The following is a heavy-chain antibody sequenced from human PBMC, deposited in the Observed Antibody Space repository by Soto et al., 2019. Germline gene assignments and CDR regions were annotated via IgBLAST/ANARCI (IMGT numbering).Heavy chain of an antibody. CDR3: AKRISYYYYYMDV. CDR1: GFTFSSYA. V-gene: IGHV3-23*01. CDR2: ISGSGGST. D-gene: IGHD5-18*01. J-gene: IGHJ6*03. Sequence: EVQLLESGGGLVQPGGSLRLSCAASGFTFSSYAMSWVRQAPGKGLEWVSAISGSGGSTYYADSVKGRFTISRDNSMNTLYLQMNSLRAEDTAVYYCAKRISYYYYYMDVWGKGTTVTVSS.